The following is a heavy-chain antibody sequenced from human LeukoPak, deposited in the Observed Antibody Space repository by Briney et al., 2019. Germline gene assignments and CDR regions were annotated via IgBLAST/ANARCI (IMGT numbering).Heavy chain of an antibody. Sequence: PGGSLRLSCAASGFTFSSYSMNWVRQAPGKGLEWVSSISSSSSYIYYADSVKGRFTISRDNAKNSLYLQMNSQRAEDTAVYYCARDLVGEAYCGGDCYSAADYWGQGTLVTVSS. V-gene: IGHV3-21*01. J-gene: IGHJ4*02. CDR1: GFTFSSYS. CDR2: ISSSSSYI. CDR3: ARDLVGEAYCGGDCYSAADY. D-gene: IGHD2-21*02.